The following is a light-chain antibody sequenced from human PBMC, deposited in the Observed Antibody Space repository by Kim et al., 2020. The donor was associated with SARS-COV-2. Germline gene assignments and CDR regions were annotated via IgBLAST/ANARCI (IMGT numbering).Light chain of an antibody. CDR1: QSVSSH. J-gene: IGKJ4*01. Sequence: SPGESATLSCRARQSVSSHLAWYQQKPGQAPRLLIYNASTRATGIPARFSGSGSGTEFTLTIISLQSEDSAIYYWQQYNNWPPLTFGGGTKVDIK. V-gene: IGKV3-15*01. CDR3: QQYNNWPPLT. CDR2: NAS.